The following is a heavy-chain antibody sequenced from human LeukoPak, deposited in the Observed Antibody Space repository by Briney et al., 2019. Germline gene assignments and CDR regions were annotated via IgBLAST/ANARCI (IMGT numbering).Heavy chain of an antibody. D-gene: IGHD6-19*01. CDR3: ARHESSGWYYFDY. CDR1: GGSISSYY. CDR2: IYYSGST. V-gene: IGHV4-59*08. Sequence: SETLSLTCTVSGGSISSYYWSWIRQPPGKGLEWIGYIYYSGSTNYNPSLKSRVTISVDTSKNQFSLKLSSVTAADTAVYYCARHESSGWYYFDYWGRGTLVTVSS. J-gene: IGHJ4*02.